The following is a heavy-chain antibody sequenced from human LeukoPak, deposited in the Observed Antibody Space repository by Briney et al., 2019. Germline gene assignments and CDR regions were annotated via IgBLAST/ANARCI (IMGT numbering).Heavy chain of an antibody. J-gene: IGHJ6*02. V-gene: IGHV1-8*01. D-gene: IGHD6-6*01. CDR2: MNPDSGNT. CDR3: ATAGSSSSYGMDV. CDR1: GYTFTSYD. Sequence: ASVEVSCKASGYTFTSYDINWVRQATGQGLEWMGWMNPDSGNTGYAQQFQGRVTMTRNTSINTAYMELSSLRSEDTAVYYCATAGSSSSYGMDVWGQGTAVTVSS.